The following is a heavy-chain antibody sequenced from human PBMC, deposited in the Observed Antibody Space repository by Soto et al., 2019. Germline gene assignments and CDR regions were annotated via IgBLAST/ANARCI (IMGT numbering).Heavy chain of an antibody. J-gene: IGHJ5*02. Sequence: PGESLKISCTGFGYTFTTFWISWVRQMPGKGLEWMWRIDPGDTYATYSPAFQGHVTISADKATSTAYPQWSSLKASDTAMYYCARIYCTTTTCDSWFDPWGQGTLVTVSS. CDR1: GYTFTTFW. V-gene: IGHV5-10-1*01. CDR2: IDPGDTYA. D-gene: IGHD2-2*01. CDR3: ARIYCTTTTCDSWFDP.